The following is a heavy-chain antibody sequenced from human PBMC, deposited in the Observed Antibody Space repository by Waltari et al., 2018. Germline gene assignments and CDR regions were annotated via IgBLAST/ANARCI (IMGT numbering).Heavy chain of an antibody. J-gene: IGHJ5*02. CDR2: INSRGSTI. V-gene: IGHV3-48*03. Sequence: VQLVESGGDLVQPGGSLRRSCAASGFTFSAFEMNWVRQAPGKCLGWLSYINSRGSTIYYADSVKGRFTVSRDNAKSSLYLQMNSLRVEDTAVYYCARDRDGYKKADLWGQGTLVTVSS. D-gene: IGHD5-12*01. CDR1: GFTFSAFE. CDR3: ARDRDGYKKADL.